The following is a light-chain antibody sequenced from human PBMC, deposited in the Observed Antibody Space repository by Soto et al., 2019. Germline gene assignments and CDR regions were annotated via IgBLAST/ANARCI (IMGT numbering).Light chain of an antibody. Sequence: EIVMTQSPATLSVSPGERATLSCRASQSISSNLAWYPQKPGQAPRLLIYGASTRATGIPARFSGSGSGTEFTLTISSLQSEDFAFSYCQQYTNWPPSYTFGQGTKLEIK. CDR2: GAS. V-gene: IGKV3-15*01. J-gene: IGKJ2*01. CDR1: QSISSN. CDR3: QQYTNWPPSYT.